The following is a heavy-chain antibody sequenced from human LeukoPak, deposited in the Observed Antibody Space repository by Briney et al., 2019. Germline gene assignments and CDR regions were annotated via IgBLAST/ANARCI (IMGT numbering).Heavy chain of an antibody. V-gene: IGHV3-23*01. J-gene: IGHJ4*02. CDR1: GITLSNYG. D-gene: IGHD3-22*01. Sequence: GGSLRLAWPVYGITLSNYGMSWVRQAPGKGREWVGGISNSGGRTKYADSVKGRLTISRDNPKNTLYLQMNSLRAEDTAVYFCAKRGVVIRVILVGFHKEAYYFDSWGQGALVTVSS. CDR3: AKRGVVIRVILVGFHKEAYYFDS. CDR2: ISNSGGRT.